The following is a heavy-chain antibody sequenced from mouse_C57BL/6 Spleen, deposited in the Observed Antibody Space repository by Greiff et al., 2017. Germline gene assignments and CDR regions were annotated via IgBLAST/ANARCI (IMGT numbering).Heavy chain of an antibody. CDR1: GFSLTSYA. J-gene: IGHJ3*01. Sequence: VQRVESGPGLVAPSQSLSITCTVSGFSLTSYAISWVRQPPGKGLEWLGVIWTGGGTNYNSALKSRLSISKDNSKSQVFLKMNSLHTDDTARYYCARSGYYYDPAWFAYWGQGTLVTVSA. CDR3: ARSGYYYDPAWFAY. CDR2: IWTGGGT. V-gene: IGHV2-9-1*01. D-gene: IGHD2-3*01.